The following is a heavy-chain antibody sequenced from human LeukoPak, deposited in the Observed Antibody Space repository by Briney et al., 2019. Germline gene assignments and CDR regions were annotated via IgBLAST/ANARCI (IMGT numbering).Heavy chain of an antibody. CDR1: GGSISSYY. CDR3: ARPYDSSGYYYDDAFDI. CDR2: IYYSGST. D-gene: IGHD3-22*01. V-gene: IGHV4-59*01. J-gene: IGHJ3*02. Sequence: PSETLSLTCTVSGGSISSYYWSWIRQPPGKGLEWIGYIYYSGSTNYNPSLKSRVTISVDTSKNQFSLKLSSVTAADTAVYYCARPYDSSGYYYDDAFDIWGQGTMVTVSS.